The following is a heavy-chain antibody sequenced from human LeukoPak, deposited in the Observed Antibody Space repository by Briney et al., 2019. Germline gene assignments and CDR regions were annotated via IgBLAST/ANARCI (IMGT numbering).Heavy chain of an antibody. CDR2: IWYDGSNK. D-gene: IGHD1-26*01. CDR3: ARDLGTTNYYFDY. V-gene: IGHV3-33*01. Sequence: PGTSLRLSCAASGFTFSYYGFHWVRQAPDKGLEWVALIWYDGSNKYYADSVKGRFTISRDNSKNTLYLQMNSLRAEDTAVYYCARDLGTTNYYFDYWGQGTLVTVSS. J-gene: IGHJ4*02. CDR1: GFTFSYYG.